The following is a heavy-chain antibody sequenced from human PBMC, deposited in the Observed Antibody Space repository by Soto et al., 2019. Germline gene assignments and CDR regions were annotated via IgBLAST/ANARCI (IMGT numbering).Heavy chain of an antibody. V-gene: IGHV3-74*01. CDR2: INSDGSST. CDR3: ARAEWLVQSYYYYSMDV. CDR1: GFTFSSYW. J-gene: IGHJ6*02. D-gene: IGHD6-19*01. Sequence: GGSMRLSCAASGFTFSSYWMHWVRQAPGKGLVWVSRINSDGSSTSYAGSVKGRFTISRDNAKNTLYLQMNSLRAEDTAVYYCARAEWLVQSYYYYSMDVWGQGTTVTVSS.